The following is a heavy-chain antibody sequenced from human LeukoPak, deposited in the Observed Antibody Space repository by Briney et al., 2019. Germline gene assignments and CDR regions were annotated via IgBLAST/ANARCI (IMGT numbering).Heavy chain of an antibody. CDR2: ISYDGSNK. CDR1: GFTFSDYY. D-gene: IGHD3-10*01. CDR3: ARCYYGSGSYYNFPLYYYGMDV. V-gene: IGHV3-30*03. Sequence: GGSLRLSCAASGFTFSDYYMSWIRQAPGKGLEWVAVISYDGSNKYYADSVKGRFTISRDNSKNTLYLQMNSLRAEDTAVYYCARCYYGSGSYYNFPLYYYGMDVWGQGTTVTVSS. J-gene: IGHJ6*02.